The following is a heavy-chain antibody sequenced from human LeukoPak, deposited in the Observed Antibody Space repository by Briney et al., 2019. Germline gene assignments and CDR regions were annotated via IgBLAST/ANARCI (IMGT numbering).Heavy chain of an antibody. D-gene: IGHD4-11*01. CDR3: ARDGSTVTNYYFDY. J-gene: IGHJ4*02. Sequence: GGSLRLSCAASGFTFSSYSMNWVRQAPGKGLEWVSSISSSSTYIYYADSVKGRFTISRDNAKNSLYLQMNSLGAEDTAVYYCARDGSTVTNYYFDYRGEGTLVTVSS. CDR2: ISSSSTYI. V-gene: IGHV3-21*01. CDR1: GFTFSSYS.